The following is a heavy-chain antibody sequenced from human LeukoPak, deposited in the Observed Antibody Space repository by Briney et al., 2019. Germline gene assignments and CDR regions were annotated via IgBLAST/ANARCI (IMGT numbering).Heavy chain of an antibody. J-gene: IGHJ6*03. CDR3: ARIGRCSSTSCYVWGGYYYYYYMDV. CDR2: INHSGST. Sequence: SETLSLTCAVYGGSFSGYYWSWIRQPPGKGLEWIGEINHSGSTNYNPSLKSRVTISVDTSKNQSSLKLSSVTAADTAVYYCARIGRCSSTSCYVWGGYYYYYYMDVWGKGTTVTVSS. V-gene: IGHV4-34*01. D-gene: IGHD2-2*01. CDR1: GGSFSGYY.